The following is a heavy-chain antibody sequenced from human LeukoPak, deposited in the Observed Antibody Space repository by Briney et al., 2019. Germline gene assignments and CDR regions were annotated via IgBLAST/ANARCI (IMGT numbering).Heavy chain of an antibody. CDR3: ARALPPCD. V-gene: IGHV3-53*01. J-gene: IGHJ4*02. CDR1: GFTVSNNY. Sequence: GGSLRLSCAASGFTVSNNYMTWVRQAPGKGLEWVSIIYSGGSTYYADSVKGRFTISRDNSKNTLYLQMNSLRAEDTAVYYCARALPPCDWAQEPLVTVSS. CDR2: IYSGGST.